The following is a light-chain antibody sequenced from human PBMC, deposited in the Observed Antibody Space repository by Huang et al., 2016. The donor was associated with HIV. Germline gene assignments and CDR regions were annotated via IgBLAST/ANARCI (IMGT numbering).Light chain of an antibody. CDR3: MQGTHWPLT. CDR1: QSLLHSDGNTY. Sequence: DVVMTQSPLSLPVTLGQPASISCRSSQSLLHSDGNTYLIWLQQSPGHAPRRLIYKVSNRDSGVPDRFSGSGSGSDFTLRISRVEPEDVGVYYCMQGTHWPLTFGGGTKVEIK. J-gene: IGKJ4*01. V-gene: IGKV2-30*02. CDR2: KVS.